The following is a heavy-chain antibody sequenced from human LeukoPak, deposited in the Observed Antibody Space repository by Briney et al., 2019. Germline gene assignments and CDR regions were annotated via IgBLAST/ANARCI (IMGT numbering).Heavy chain of an antibody. CDR3: ARQGRSGYYYFDY. Sequence: GESLKISCKGSGYSFTSYWIGWVRQMPGKGLEWMGVIYPDDSDTKYSPSFQGQVTISADKSISTAYLLWSSLKASDTAMYYCARQGRSGYYYFDYWGQGTLVTVSS. CDR1: GYSFTSYW. CDR2: IYPDDSDT. J-gene: IGHJ4*02. D-gene: IGHD3-22*01. V-gene: IGHV5-51*01.